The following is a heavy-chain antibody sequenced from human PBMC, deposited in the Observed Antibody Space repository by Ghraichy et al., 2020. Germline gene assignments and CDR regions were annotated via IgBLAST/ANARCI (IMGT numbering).Heavy chain of an antibody. Sequence: GGSLRLSCSASGFTFSNIWIHWVRQSPGKGLVWVSRIYGDGTDTTYADSVKGRFTISGDSAKNTLYLQMNSLRAEDTAVYYCARAAPYCSSNTCIDHWGQVTLVTVSS. V-gene: IGHV3-74*01. J-gene: IGHJ4*02. CDR1: GFTFSNIW. CDR2: IYGDGTDT. CDR3: ARAAPYCSSNTCIDH. D-gene: IGHD2-2*01.